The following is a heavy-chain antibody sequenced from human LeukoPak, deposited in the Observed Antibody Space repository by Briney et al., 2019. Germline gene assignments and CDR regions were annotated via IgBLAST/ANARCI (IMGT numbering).Heavy chain of an antibody. CDR3: ARRSSGYADGYGMDV. CDR1: GGTFSGYA. J-gene: IGHJ6*02. D-gene: IGHD5-12*01. V-gene: IGHV1-69*13. CDR2: IIPIFGTA. Sequence: SVKVSCKASGGTFSGYAISWVRQAPGQGLEWMGGIIPIFGTANYAQKFQGRVTITADESTSTAYMELGSLRSEDTAVYYCARRSSGYADGYGMDVWGQGTTVTVSS.